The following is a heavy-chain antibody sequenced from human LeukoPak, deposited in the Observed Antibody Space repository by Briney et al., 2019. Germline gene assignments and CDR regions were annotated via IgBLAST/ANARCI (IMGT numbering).Heavy chain of an antibody. CDR2: IEPKSGGT. CDR3: AREMGVVPTAIPTVDS. V-gene: IGHV1-2*02. CDR1: GYTFTGHF. J-gene: IGHJ4*02. D-gene: IGHD2-2*02. Sequence: ASVKVSCTASGYTFTGHFMQWVRQAPGQGLEWMGWIEPKSGGTHYGHKFQGRVTMTRDTSMSTAYMELSRLKADDTAVYYCAREMGVVPTAIPTVDSWGQGTLVTVSS.